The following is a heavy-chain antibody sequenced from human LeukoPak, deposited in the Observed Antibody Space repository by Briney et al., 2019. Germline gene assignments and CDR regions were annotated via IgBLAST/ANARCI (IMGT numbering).Heavy chain of an antibody. Sequence: SETLSLTCAVYGGSFRGYYWSWIRQPPGKGLEWIGEINHSGSTNYNPSLKSRVTISADTSKNQFSLKVSSVTAADTAVYYCARATYCSGGRCHNGMDVWGQGTTVTVSS. CDR3: ARATYCSGGRCHNGMDV. J-gene: IGHJ6*02. CDR2: INHSGST. CDR1: GGSFRGYY. V-gene: IGHV4-34*01. D-gene: IGHD2-15*01.